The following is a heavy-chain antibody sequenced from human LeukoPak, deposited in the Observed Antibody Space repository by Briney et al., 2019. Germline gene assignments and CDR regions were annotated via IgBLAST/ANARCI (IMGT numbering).Heavy chain of an antibody. V-gene: IGHV1-2*02. Sequence: ASVKVSCKASGYTFTDYYIHWVRQAPGQGLEWMGWINPNSGNTNSARKFQGRVTMTGDTSISAAYMDLSRLRSDDTAVYYCARYVTVAGFDYWGQGTLVTVSS. J-gene: IGHJ4*02. CDR3: ARYVTVAGFDY. D-gene: IGHD6-19*01. CDR2: INPNSGNT. CDR1: GYTFTDYY.